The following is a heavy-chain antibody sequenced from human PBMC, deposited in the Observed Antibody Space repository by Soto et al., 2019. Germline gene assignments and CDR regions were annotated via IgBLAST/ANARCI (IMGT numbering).Heavy chain of an antibody. CDR3: ARVINDAFDI. Sequence: QLQLQESGAELVKPSETLSLTCTVSGGTIRSAGHSWGWIQQTPEKGLEWIAYIYHSGSTFYNPSLRSRVTLSLDTSKNQFSLKVNSVTAADTAVYYCARVINDAFDIWGQGAMVIVSS. CDR2: IYHSGST. V-gene: IGHV4-30-2*01. J-gene: IGHJ3*02. D-gene: IGHD3-16*01. CDR1: GGTIRSAGHS.